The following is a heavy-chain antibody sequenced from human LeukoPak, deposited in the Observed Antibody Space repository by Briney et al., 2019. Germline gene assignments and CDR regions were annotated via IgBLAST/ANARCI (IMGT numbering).Heavy chain of an antibody. CDR1: GFSFSTYD. CDR2: ITSTSNHI. V-gene: IGHV3-21*01. CDR3: ARVYSANGYGSGYYDY. J-gene: IGHJ4*02. Sequence: GGSLRLSCVASGFSFSTYDMNRVRQAPGKGLEWVSAITSTSNHINYADSVKGRFTISRDSANNSLYLQMNSLRAEDTAVYYCARVYSANGYGSGYYDYWGQGTLVTVSS. D-gene: IGHD3-10*01.